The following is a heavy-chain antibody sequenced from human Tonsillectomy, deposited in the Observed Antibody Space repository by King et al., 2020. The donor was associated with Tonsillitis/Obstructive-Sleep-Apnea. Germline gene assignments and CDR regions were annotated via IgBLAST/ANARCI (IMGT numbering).Heavy chain of an antibody. CDR3: ACSDAYASWSPFVY. J-gene: IGHJ4*02. Sequence: QLVQSGAEVKKPGSSVKVSCKASGGTFSSYAIRWVRQAPGQGLEWVGGIIPILGIANYAQKFQGRVTITADKSTSTAYMELSSLRSEDTAVYYCACSDAYASWSPFVYWGQGTLVTVSS. V-gene: IGHV1-69*10. CDR2: IIPILGIA. CDR1: GGTFSSYA. D-gene: IGHD3-10*01.